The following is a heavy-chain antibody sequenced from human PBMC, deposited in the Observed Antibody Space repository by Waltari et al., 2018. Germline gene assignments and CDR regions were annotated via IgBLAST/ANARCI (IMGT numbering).Heavy chain of an antibody. Sequence: QLQLQESGPGLVKPSETLSLTCSVPGGPISSTRHYWAWLRQPPGKGLEWIGSIYYSGTTYYNLSLKSRVTLSVDTSKNQFSLKLSSVTAADTAMYFCARVARGGYYTGWFDTWGQGALVTVSS. CDR2: IYYSGTT. CDR1: GGPISSTRHY. CDR3: ARVARGGYYTGWFDT. V-gene: IGHV4-39*07. J-gene: IGHJ5*02. D-gene: IGHD3-3*01.